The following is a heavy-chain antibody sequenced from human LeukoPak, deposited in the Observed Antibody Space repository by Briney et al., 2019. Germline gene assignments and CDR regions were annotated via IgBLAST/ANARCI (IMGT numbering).Heavy chain of an antibody. CDR3: AKFAGSSGSEGDDY. J-gene: IGHJ4*02. CDR1: GFTFSSYG. CDR2: ISGGST. D-gene: IGHD3-22*01. V-gene: IGHV3-23*01. Sequence: PGGSLRLSCAASGFTFSSYGMSWVRQAPGKGLEWVSTISGGSTYYADSVKGRFTISRDNSKNTLYLQMSSLRAEDTALYYCAKFAGSSGSEGDDYWGQGTLVTVSP.